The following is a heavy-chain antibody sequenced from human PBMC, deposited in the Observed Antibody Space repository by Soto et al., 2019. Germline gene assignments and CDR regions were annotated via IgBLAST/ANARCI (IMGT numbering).Heavy chain of an antibody. Sequence: EVQLVEAGGGLVRPGGSLKLSCAASGFMFGAHWMHWVRQGPDKGLVFVARINLDGTKTNYADFGEGRFTISRDNAKKTLYLEMNSLRGDDTAVYFCARELVHGYLDLWGQGDLVTVSS. CDR2: INLDGTKT. CDR1: GFMFGAHW. V-gene: IGHV3-74*01. J-gene: IGHJ5*02. CDR3: ARELVHGYLDL. D-gene: IGHD2-8*02.